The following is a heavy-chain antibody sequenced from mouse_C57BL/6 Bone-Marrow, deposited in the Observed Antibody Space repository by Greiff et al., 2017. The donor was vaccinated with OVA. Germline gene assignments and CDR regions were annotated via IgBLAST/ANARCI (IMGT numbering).Heavy chain of an antibody. Sequence: EVQLVESGPELVKPGASVKMSCKASGYTFTDYNMHWVKQSHGKSLEWIGYINPNNGGTSYNQKFKGKATLTVNKSSSTAYMELRSLTSEDSAVYYCARPYDYPFDYWGQGTTLTVSS. CDR2: INPNNGGT. D-gene: IGHD2-4*01. V-gene: IGHV1-22*01. J-gene: IGHJ2*01. CDR3: ARPYDYPFDY. CDR1: GYTFTDYN.